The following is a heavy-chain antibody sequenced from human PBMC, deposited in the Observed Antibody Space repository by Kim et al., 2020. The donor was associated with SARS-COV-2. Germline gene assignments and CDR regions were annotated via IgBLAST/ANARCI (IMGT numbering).Heavy chain of an antibody. V-gene: IGHV4-59*08. Sequence: SQTLSLTCIVSGGSTSNYYWSWIRQPPGKGLEWIGYIYYSGSTHYNPSLQSRVTISVDTSKNQFSLKLSSVTAADTAVYYCARRGYDEEGFDYWGQGTLVTVSS. CDR2: IYYSGST. J-gene: IGHJ4*02. CDR3: ARRGYDEEGFDY. D-gene: IGHD5-12*01. CDR1: GGSTSNYY.